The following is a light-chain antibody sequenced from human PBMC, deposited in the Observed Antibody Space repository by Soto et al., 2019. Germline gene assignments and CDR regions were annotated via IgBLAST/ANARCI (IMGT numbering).Light chain of an antibody. Sequence: DIQMTQSPSTLSASVGDRVTITCRASQSISAWLAWYQQKPGKAPKLLIYKASNLERGVPSRFSGSGSGTEDTLTISSLQPDDCATYCCQLYKTYSRAFVQGTKVEIK. CDR3: QLYKTYSRA. V-gene: IGKV1-5*03. J-gene: IGKJ1*01. CDR1: QSISAW. CDR2: KAS.